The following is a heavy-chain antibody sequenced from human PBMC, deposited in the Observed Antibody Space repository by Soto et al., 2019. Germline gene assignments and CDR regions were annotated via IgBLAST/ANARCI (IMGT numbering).Heavy chain of an antibody. CDR1: GYSFTSYW. Sequence: PGESLKISCKGSGYSFTSYWIGWVRQLPGKGLEWMGVIYPGDTDTRYSPSFHGQVTISADKSVSTAYRQGSSVKASDSSLYYCARIKVLTGYYHGAFDIWGQGTMVTVSS. V-gene: IGHV5-51*01. CDR2: IYPGDTDT. CDR3: ARIKVLTGYYHGAFDI. J-gene: IGHJ3*02. D-gene: IGHD3-9*01.